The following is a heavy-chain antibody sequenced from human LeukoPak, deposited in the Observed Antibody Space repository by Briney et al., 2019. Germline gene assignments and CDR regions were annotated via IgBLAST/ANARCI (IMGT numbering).Heavy chain of an antibody. J-gene: IGHJ4*02. D-gene: IGHD3-10*01. CDR1: GGSISSGGYY. Sequence: SQTLSLTCTVSGGSISSGGYYWGWIRQHPGKGLEWIGYIYYSGSTYYNPSLKSRVTISVDTSKNQFSLKLSSVTAADTAVYYCARSYGSGSSSFDYWGQGTLVTVSS. V-gene: IGHV4-31*03. CDR2: IYYSGST. CDR3: ARSYGSGSSSFDY.